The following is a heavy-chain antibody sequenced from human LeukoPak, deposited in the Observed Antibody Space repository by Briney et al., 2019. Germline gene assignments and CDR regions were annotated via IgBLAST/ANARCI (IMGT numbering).Heavy chain of an antibody. CDR3: ARISGSYSQFDY. V-gene: IGHV4-34*01. CDR2: IYHSGST. J-gene: IGHJ4*02. CDR1: GGSFSGYY. Sequence: SETLSLTCAVYGGSFSGYYWSWIRQPPGKGLEWIGEIYHSGSTNYNPSLKSRVTISVDKSKNQFSLKLSSVTAADTAVYYCARISGSYSQFDYWGQGTLVTVSS. D-gene: IGHD1-26*01.